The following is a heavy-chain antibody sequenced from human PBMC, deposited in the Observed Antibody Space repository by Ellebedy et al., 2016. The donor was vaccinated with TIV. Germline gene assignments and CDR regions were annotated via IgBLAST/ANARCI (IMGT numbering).Heavy chain of an antibody. CDR3: ARGYLVHYYGSRMSYYYYGMDV. D-gene: IGHD3-10*01. J-gene: IGHJ6*02. CDR1: GGSFSGYY. CDR2: INHSGGT. Sequence: MPSETLSLTCAVYGGSFSGYYWSWIRQPPGKGLEWIGEINHSGGTNYNPSLKSRVTISVDTSKNQFSLKLSSVTAADTAVYYCARGYLVHYYGSRMSYYYYGMDVWGQGTTVTVSS. V-gene: IGHV4-34*01.